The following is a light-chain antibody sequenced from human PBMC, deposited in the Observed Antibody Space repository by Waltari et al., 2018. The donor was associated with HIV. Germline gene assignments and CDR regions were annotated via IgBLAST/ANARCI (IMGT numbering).Light chain of an antibody. V-gene: IGKV3-15*01. Sequence: EIVMTQSPATLSVSPGERATLSCRASQSVSSNLAWYQQKPGQAPRLLIYGASPRATGIPARFSGSGSVTEFTLTISSLQSEDFAVYYCQQYNNWPRNTFGQGTKLEIK. CDR3: QQYNNWPRNT. CDR1: QSVSSN. J-gene: IGKJ2*01. CDR2: GAS.